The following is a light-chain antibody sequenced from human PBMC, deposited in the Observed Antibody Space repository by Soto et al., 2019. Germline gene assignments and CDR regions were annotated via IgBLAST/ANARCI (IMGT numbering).Light chain of an antibody. Sequence: SYELTQPPSVSVAPGKTARITCGGNNIGSKSVHWYQQKPGQAPVLVIYYDSDRPSGIPERFSGSNSGNTATLTISRVEAGDEADYHCQVWDSSSDHPGVFGTGTKLTVL. CDR1: NIGSKS. CDR3: QVWDSSSDHPGV. V-gene: IGLV3-21*04. J-gene: IGLJ1*01. CDR2: YDS.